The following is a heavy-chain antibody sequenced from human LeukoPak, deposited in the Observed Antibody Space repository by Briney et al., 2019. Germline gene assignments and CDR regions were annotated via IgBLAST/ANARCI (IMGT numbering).Heavy chain of an antibody. CDR2: ISYDGRNK. CDR1: GFTFSNYG. D-gene: IGHD4-23*01. V-gene: IGHV3-30*18. CDR3: AKDYGGYPLDY. J-gene: IGHJ4*02. Sequence: GGSLRLSCAASGFTFSNYGMHCVRQAPGKGLEWVAVISYDGRNKYYADSVKGRFTISRDNSKNTFYLQMNSLRAEDTAVYYCAKDYGGYPLDYWGQGTLVIVSS.